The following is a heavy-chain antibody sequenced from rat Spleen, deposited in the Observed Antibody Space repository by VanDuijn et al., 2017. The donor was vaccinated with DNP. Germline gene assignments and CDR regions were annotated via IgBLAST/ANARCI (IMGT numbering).Heavy chain of an antibody. V-gene: IGHV5-22*01. Sequence: EVQLVESGGGLVQPGRSLKLSCAASGFTFSDYYMAWVRQAPTEGLECVAYIGYDGGITNYGDSVKGRFTISRDNAKSTLYLQMDSLRSEDMATYYCARHGRVTTVATYWYFDFWGPGTMVTVSS. J-gene: IGHJ1*01. CDR2: IGYDGGIT. CDR1: GFTFSDYY. D-gene: IGHD1-3*01. CDR3: ARHGRVTTVATYWYFDF.